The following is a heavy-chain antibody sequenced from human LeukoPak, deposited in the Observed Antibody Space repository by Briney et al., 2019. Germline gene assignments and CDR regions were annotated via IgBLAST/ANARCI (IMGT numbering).Heavy chain of an antibody. CDR3: ASDRIRGGYYFRTQTFDY. V-gene: IGHV4-30-2*01. D-gene: IGHD3-22*01. Sequence: PSETLSLTCAVSGGSISSGGYSWSWIRQPPGKGLEWIGYIYHSGSTYYNPSLKSRVTISVDTSKNQFSLKLSSVTAADTAVYYCASDRIRGGYYFRTQTFDYWGQGTLVTVSS. J-gene: IGHJ4*02. CDR2: IYHSGST. CDR1: GGSISSGGYS.